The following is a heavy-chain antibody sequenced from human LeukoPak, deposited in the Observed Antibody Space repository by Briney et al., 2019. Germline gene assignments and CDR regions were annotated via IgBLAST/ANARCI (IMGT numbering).Heavy chain of an antibody. V-gene: IGHV4-34*01. CDR3: ARGLRDGYNHRASYYGMDV. Sequence: SETLSLTCAVYGGSFSGYYWSWIRQPPGKGLEWIGEINHSGSTNYNPSLKSRVTISVDTSKNQFSLKLSSVTAADTAVYYCARGLRDGYNHRASYYGMDVWGQGTTVTVSS. D-gene: IGHD5-24*01. J-gene: IGHJ6*02. CDR1: GGSFSGYY. CDR2: INHSGST.